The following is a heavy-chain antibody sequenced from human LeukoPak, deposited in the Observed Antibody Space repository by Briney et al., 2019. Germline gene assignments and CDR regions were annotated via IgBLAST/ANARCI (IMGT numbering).Heavy chain of an antibody. D-gene: IGHD5-18*01. CDR1: GFNFANHA. Sequence: PGGSLRLSCAASGFNFANHAMSWVRQTPGKGLEWVSAISGSGGSTYYADSVKGRFTISRDNSKNTLYLQMNSLRAEDTAVYYCATVDTAMSTLDYWGQGTLVTVSS. J-gene: IGHJ4*02. V-gene: IGHV3-23*01. CDR3: ATVDTAMSTLDY. CDR2: ISGSGGST.